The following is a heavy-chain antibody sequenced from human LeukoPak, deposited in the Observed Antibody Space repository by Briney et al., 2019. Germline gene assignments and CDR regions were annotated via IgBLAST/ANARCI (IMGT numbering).Heavy chain of an antibody. CDR2: ISAYNGKT. CDR3: ARESGRDFAD. CDR1: GYTFSIYG. J-gene: IGHJ4*02. Sequence: ASVKVSCKSSGYTFSIYGFTWVRHAPGQGLEWMGWISAYNGKTLYAEKFQGRVTMTTDTATSTVYMELRSLRSDDTAVYYCARESGRDFADWGQGTLVTVSS. V-gene: IGHV1-18*01. D-gene: IGHD2-21*01.